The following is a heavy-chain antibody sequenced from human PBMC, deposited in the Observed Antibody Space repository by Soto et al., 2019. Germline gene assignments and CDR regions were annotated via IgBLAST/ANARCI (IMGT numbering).Heavy chain of an antibody. J-gene: IGHJ6*03. D-gene: IGHD3-16*01. CDR1: GDSFNDYY. V-gene: IGHV1-2*04. Sequence: QVQLVQSGAEVRKPGASVTVSCRSSGDSFNDYYIHWVRQAPGQGFEWMGWINPNGGVTKYAQKVQGWVSMTRGTSIRTVYMQLSRLRSDDTGVYYCARESGGVTATLDYYYFYMDVWGTGTTVTVSS. CDR2: INPNGGVT. CDR3: ARESGGVTATLDYYYFYMDV.